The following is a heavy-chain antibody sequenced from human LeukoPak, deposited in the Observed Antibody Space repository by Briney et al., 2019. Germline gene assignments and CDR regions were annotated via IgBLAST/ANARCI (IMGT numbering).Heavy chain of an antibody. Sequence: GGSLRLSCAASGFTVSSNYMSWVRQAPGKGLEWVSVIYSGGSTYYADSVKGRFTISRDNSKNTLYLQMNSLGAEDTAVYYCAAEYTTYYGSGNVHYWGQGTLVTVSS. J-gene: IGHJ4*02. CDR2: IYSGGST. D-gene: IGHD3-10*01. CDR1: GFTVSSNY. V-gene: IGHV3-53*01. CDR3: AAEYTTYYGSGNVHY.